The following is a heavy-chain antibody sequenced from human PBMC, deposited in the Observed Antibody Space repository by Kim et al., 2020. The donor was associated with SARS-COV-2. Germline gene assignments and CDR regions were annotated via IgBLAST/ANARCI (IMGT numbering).Heavy chain of an antibody. D-gene: IGHD1-26*01. CDR1: GYSFTNYW. V-gene: IGHV5-51*01. Sequence: GESLKISCTASGYSFTNYWIGWVRQMPGKGLEWMGIIYPGDSDTKYSPSFPGQVTISADESLSTGYLQWRSLKASDTATYYCARAPSGTLTPYYFDFWGQGTLVTVSS. J-gene: IGHJ4*02. CDR3: ARAPSGTLTPYYFDF. CDR2: IYPGDSDT.